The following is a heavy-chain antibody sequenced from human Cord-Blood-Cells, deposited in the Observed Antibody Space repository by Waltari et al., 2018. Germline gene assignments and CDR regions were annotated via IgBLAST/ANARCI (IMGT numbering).Heavy chain of an antibody. CDR3: AQSGDFGELLYL. V-gene: IGHV1-2*02. CDR2: INHNSGGT. Sequence: QVQLVQSGAEVKKPGAPVQVSCKASGYTFTGYYMHWVRQAPGQGLEWMGWINHNSGGTNYAQKFQGRVTMTRDTSISTAYMELSRLRSDDTAVYYCAQSGDFGELLYLGGQGTLVTVSS. D-gene: IGHD3-10*01. J-gene: IGHJ4*02. CDR1: GYTFTGYY.